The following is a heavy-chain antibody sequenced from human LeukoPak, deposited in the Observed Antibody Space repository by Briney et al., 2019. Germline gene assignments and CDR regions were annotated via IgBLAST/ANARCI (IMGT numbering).Heavy chain of an antibody. Sequence: GGSLRLSCAASGFTFSSYWMSWVRQAPGKGLEWVANIKQDGSEKYYVDSVKGRFTISRDNAKNSLSLQMNSLRAEDTAVYYCARERRDYYDGSGYYGAIDYWGQGTLVTVSS. D-gene: IGHD3-22*01. V-gene: IGHV3-7*01. CDR3: ARERRDYYDGSGYYGAIDY. CDR2: IKQDGSEK. J-gene: IGHJ4*02. CDR1: GFTFSSYW.